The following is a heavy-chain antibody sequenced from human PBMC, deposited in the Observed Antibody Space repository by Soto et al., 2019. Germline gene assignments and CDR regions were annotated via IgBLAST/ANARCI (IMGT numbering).Heavy chain of an antibody. CDR1: GGSFSGYY. CDR3: ARGGMGRGSSWYLRSTQPSYYFDY. CDR2: INHSGST. V-gene: IGHV4-34*01. D-gene: IGHD6-13*01. Sequence: SETLSLTCAVYGGSFSGYYWSWIRQPPGKGLEWIGEINHSGSTNYNPSLKSRVTISVDTSKNQFSLKLSAVTAADTAVYYCARGGMGRGSSWYLRSTQPSYYFDYWGQGTLVTVSS. J-gene: IGHJ4*02.